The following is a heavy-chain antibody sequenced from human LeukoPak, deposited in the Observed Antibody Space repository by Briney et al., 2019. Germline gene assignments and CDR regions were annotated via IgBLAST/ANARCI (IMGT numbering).Heavy chain of an antibody. J-gene: IGHJ3*02. V-gene: IGHV4-61*01. Sequence: PSETLSLTCTVSGGSVSSGTYYWSWIRQPPGKGLEWIAYIYDSRSTKYNHSLKSRVTISVDTSKNQFSLKLSSVTAADTAVYYCASPSADTPAGAFDIWGQGTMVTVYS. D-gene: IGHD2-2*01. CDR1: GGSVSSGTYY. CDR3: ASPSADTPAGAFDI. CDR2: IYDSRST.